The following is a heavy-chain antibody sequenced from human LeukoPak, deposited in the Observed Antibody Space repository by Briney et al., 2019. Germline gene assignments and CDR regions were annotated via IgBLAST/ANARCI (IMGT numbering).Heavy chain of an antibody. CDR3: AKDQDYIWGSYRLTV. CDR1: GFTFSSYA. D-gene: IGHD3-16*02. J-gene: IGHJ4*02. CDR2: ISGSGGST. V-gene: IGHV3-23*01. Sequence: GGSLRLSCAVSGFTFSSYAMSWVRQAPGKGLEWVSVISGSGGSTYYADSVKSRFAISRDNPKNTLYLQMNSLRAEDTAVYYCAKDQDYIWGSYRLTVWGQGTLVTVSS.